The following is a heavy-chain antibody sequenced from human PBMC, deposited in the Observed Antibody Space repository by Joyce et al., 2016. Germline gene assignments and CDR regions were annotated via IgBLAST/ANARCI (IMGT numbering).Heavy chain of an antibody. CDR2: ISDNSYYI. CDR3: ARGGISYYYAMDV. Sequence: QLVESGGGVVKPGGSLRLSCEASGSTFSTSSMRWFRQGPGKGREWVAAISDNSYYIFHAETVRGRFTVSRDNAKKTLYLQMNSLRAEDSAVFYCARGGISYYYAMDVWGQGTTVTVSS. D-gene: IGHD3-16*01. CDR1: GSTFSTSS. J-gene: IGHJ6*02. V-gene: IGHV3-21*01.